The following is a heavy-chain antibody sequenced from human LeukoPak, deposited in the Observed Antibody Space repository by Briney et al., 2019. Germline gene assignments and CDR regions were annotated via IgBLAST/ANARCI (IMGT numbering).Heavy chain of an antibody. J-gene: IGHJ4*02. CDR1: GGSISSGDYY. D-gene: IGHD4-17*01. CDR3: ARYYGDYIDYYFDY. V-gene: IGHV4-30-4*01. Sequence: SETLSLTCTVSGGSISSGDYYWSWIRQPPGTGLEWIGYIYYSGSTYYNPSLKSRVTISVDTSKNQFSLKLSSVTAADTAVYYCARYYGDYIDYYFDYWGQGTLVTVSS. CDR2: IYYSGST.